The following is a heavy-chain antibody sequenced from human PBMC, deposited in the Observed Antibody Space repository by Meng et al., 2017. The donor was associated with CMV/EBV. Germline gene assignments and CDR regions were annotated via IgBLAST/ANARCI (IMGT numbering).Heavy chain of an antibody. D-gene: IGHD6-13*01. Sequence: GGSLRLSCAASGFTFSSYSMNWVRQAPGKGLEWVSSISSSSYIYYADSVKGRFTISRDNSKNTLYLQMNSLRAEDTAVYYCAKDLDSSSWNYYYYGMDVWGQGTTVTVSS. CDR1: GFTFSSYS. CDR2: ISSSSYI. J-gene: IGHJ6*02. V-gene: IGHV3-21*04. CDR3: AKDLDSSSWNYYYYGMDV.